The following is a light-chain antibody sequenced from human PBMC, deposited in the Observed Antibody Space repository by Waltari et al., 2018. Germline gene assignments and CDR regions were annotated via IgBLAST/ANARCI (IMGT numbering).Light chain of an antibody. CDR3: QQYGSSLLLT. J-gene: IGKJ4*01. V-gene: IGKV3-20*01. Sequence: EIVLTQSPGTLSLSPGERATLSCRARQSVSSSYLAWYQQTPGQAPRLLIYGASSRATGIPDRFSGSGSGTDFTLTISRLEPEDFAVYYCQQYGSSLLLTFGGGTKVEIK. CDR2: GAS. CDR1: QSVSSSY.